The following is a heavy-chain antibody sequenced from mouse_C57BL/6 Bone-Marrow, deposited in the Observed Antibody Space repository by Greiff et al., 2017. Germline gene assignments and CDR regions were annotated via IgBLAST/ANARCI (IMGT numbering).Heavy chain of an antibody. Sequence: VQLQQPGAELVKPGASVKLSCKASGYNFTSYWMQWVKQRPGQGLEWIGEIDPSDSYTNYNQKFKGKATLTVDTSSSTAYMQLSSLTSEDSAVYYCAKGLRITTVAYYFDYWGQGTTLTVSS. CDR1: GYNFTSYW. J-gene: IGHJ2*01. D-gene: IGHD1-1*01. CDR3: AKGLRITTVAYYFDY. CDR2: IDPSDSYT. V-gene: IGHV1-50*01.